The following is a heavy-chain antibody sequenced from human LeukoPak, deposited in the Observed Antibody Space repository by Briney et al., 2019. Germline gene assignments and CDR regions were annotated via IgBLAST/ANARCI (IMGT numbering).Heavy chain of an antibody. CDR3: AGGGFMITLGGTYYMDV. J-gene: IGHJ6*03. V-gene: IGHV4-59*01. CDR2: IYYTGIT. D-gene: IGHD3-16*01. CDR1: GGFISTYY. Sequence: PSETLSLTCIVSGGFISTYYWSWIRQPPGKGLEWIGYIYYTGITNYNPSLEGRVTISVDTSKNQFSLKLSSVTAADTAVYYCAGGGFMITLGGTYYMDVWGKGTTVTISS.